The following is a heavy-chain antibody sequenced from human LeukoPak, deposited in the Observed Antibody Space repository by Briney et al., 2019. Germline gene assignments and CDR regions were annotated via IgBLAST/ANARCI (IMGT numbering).Heavy chain of an antibody. CDR1: GFTFSSYA. J-gene: IGHJ4*02. V-gene: IGHV3-30-3*01. D-gene: IGHD6-19*01. CDR3: AKDRGQQWLLRGSYFDY. Sequence: GGSLRLSCAASGFTFSSYAMHWVRQAPGKGLEWVAVISYDGSNKYYADSVKGRFTISRDNSKNTLYLQMNSLRAEDTAVYYCAKDRGQQWLLRGSYFDYWRQGPLVTDSS. CDR2: ISYDGSNK.